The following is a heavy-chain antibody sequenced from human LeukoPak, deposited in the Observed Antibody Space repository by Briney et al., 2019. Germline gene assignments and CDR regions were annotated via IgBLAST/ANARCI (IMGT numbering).Heavy chain of an antibody. CDR1: CFTFSRYA. Sequence: PGGSLRLSCAASCFTFSRYAMHWVRQVPGKGLEWVSRISGSGGGTHYVDSVKGRFTISRDNSKNTLYLQMNSLRVEDTAVYYCVKDTSLQETNYYESSAYCDYWGQGTLVTVSS. J-gene: IGHJ4*02. CDR3: VKDTSLQETNYYESSAYCDY. D-gene: IGHD3-22*01. CDR2: ISGSGGGT. V-gene: IGHV3-23*01.